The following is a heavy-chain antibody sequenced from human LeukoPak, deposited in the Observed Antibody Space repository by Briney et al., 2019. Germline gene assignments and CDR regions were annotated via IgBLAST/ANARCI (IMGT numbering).Heavy chain of an antibody. J-gene: IGHJ4*02. CDR1: GFTFSTCG. CDR2: ISGNDDGT. D-gene: IGHD3-10*01. Sequence: GGSLRLSCTASGFTFSTCGMTWVRQAPGKGLEWVSSISGNDDGTYYADSVKGRFTISRDNSKNTLYLQMNSLRAEVTAIYYCAKRGPIYSASPGNYFDYWGQGTLVTVSS. V-gene: IGHV3-23*01. CDR3: AKRGPIYSASPGNYFDY.